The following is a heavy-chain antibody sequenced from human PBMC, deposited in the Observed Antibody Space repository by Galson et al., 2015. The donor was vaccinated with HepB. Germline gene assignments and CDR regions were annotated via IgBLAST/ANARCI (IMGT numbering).Heavy chain of an antibody. V-gene: IGHV3-30*18. J-gene: IGHJ4*02. CDR1: GFAFSNYG. CDR2: ISYDGSNK. D-gene: IGHD6-19*01. CDR3: AKDPYLYSALAGTTAGFDY. Sequence: SLRLSCAASGFAFSNYGMHCVRQAPGKGLEWVAVISYDGSNKYYADSVKGRLTISRDNSKNTLYLQMNSLRAEDTALYYCAKDPYLYSALAGTTAGFDYWGQGTLVTVSS.